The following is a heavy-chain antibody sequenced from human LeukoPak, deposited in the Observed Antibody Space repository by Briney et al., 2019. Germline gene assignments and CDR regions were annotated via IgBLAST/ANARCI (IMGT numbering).Heavy chain of an antibody. CDR1: GYTFTSYY. V-gene: IGHV1-46*01. D-gene: IGHD5-24*01. J-gene: IGHJ4*02. CDR3: ARELERNYFDY. Sequence: GASVKVSCKASGYTFTSYYMHWVRQAPGQGLEWMGIINPSGGSTSYAQKFQGRVTMTRDTSTSTVYMELSSLTSEDTAVYYCARELERNYFDYWGQGTLVTVSS. CDR2: INPSGGST.